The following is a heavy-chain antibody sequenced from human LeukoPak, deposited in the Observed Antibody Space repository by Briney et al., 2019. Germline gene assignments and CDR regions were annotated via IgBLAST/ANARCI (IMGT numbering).Heavy chain of an antibody. CDR2: IRYDGSNK. Sequence: GGSLRLSCAASGFTFSSYGMHWVRQAPGKELEWVAFIRYDGSNKYYADSVKGRFTISRDNSKNTLYLQMNSLRAGDTAVYYCANILSYYYGSGSPLYYYYMDVWGKGTTVTISS. D-gene: IGHD3-10*01. V-gene: IGHV3-30*02. CDR1: GFTFSSYG. J-gene: IGHJ6*03. CDR3: ANILSYYYGSGSPLYYYYMDV.